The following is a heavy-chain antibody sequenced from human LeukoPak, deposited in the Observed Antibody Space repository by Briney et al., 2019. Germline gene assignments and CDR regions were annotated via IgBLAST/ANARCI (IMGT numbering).Heavy chain of an antibody. D-gene: IGHD2-15*01. J-gene: IGHJ2*01. V-gene: IGHV4-39*07. CDR1: GGSISSSSYY. Sequence: SETLSLTCTVSGGSISSSSYYWGWIRQPPGKGLEWIGSIYYSGSTYYNPSLKSRVTISVDTSKNQFSQKLSSVTAADTAVYYCARKENIVVVVAAIPNWYFDLWGRGTLVTVSS. CDR2: IYYSGST. CDR3: ARKENIVVVVAAIPNWYFDL.